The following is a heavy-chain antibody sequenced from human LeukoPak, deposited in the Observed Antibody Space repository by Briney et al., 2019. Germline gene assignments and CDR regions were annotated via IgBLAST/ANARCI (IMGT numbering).Heavy chain of an antibody. Sequence: PGGSLRLSCAASGFTFSNYNMNWVRQAPGKGLEWVSSISSSSYKYYADSVKGRFTISRDNAKNSLYLQMNSLRAEDTAVYYCAIFLQELPLMVRGSSDDYWGQGTLVTVSS. J-gene: IGHJ4*02. D-gene: IGHD3-10*01. CDR1: GFTFSNYN. V-gene: IGHV3-21*01. CDR3: AIFLQELPLMVRGSSDDY. CDR2: ISSSSYK.